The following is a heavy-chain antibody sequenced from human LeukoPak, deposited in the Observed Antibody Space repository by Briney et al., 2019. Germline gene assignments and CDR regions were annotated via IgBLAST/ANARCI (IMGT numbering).Heavy chain of an antibody. CDR1: GGSISSYY. CDR3: ARSAGIDI. V-gene: IGHV4-59*01. J-gene: IGHJ3*02. CDR2: IYCSGST. Sequence: AETLSLTCTVSGGSISSYYWSWVRQPPGKGLEWVGYIYCSGSTNYNPSLKSRVTISLDTSKNQFSLTLSSVTAADTAVYYCARSAGIDIWGQGTRVTVSS.